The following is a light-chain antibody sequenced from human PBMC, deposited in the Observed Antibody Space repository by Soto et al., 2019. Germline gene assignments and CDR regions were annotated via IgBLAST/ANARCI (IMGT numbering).Light chain of an antibody. V-gene: IGLV2-11*01. CDR1: SSDVGGYNY. CDR2: DVS. Sequence: QSALTQPRSVSGSPGQSVTISCTGTSSDVGGYNYVSWYQQHPGKAPKLMIYDVSKRPSGVPDRFSGSKSGNTASLTISGLQAEDEADYYCCSYAGSYGVFGTGTKGTVL. J-gene: IGLJ1*01. CDR3: CSYAGSYGV.